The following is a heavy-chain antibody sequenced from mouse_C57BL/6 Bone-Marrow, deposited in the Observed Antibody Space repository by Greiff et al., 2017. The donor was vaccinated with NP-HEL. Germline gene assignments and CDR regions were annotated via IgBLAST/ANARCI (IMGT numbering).Heavy chain of an antibody. CDR3: ARGGNYWYYFDY. Sequence: QVQLKESGAELVKPGASVTMSCKASGYTFTTYPIEWVKQNHGKSLEWIGNFHPYNGDTEYNEKFKNKATLTVEKSSSTVYLELSRLTSDDSSVYYCARGGNYWYYFDYWGQGTTLTVSS. J-gene: IGHJ2*01. D-gene: IGHD2-1*01. CDR1: GYTFTTYP. CDR2: FHPYNGDT. V-gene: IGHV1-47*01.